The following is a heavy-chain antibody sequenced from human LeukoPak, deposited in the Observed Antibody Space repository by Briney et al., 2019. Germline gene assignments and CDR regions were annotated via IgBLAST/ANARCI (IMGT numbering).Heavy chain of an antibody. CDR2: INPSGGST. Sequence: ASVKVSCKASGYIFTSYYMHWVRQAPGQGLEWMGIINPSGGSTSYAQKFQGRVTMTRDMSTSTVYMELSSLRSEDTAVYYCARDARYGGKDYWGQGTLVTVSS. J-gene: IGHJ4*02. CDR3: ARDARYGGKDY. V-gene: IGHV1-46*01. D-gene: IGHD4-23*01. CDR1: GYIFTSYY.